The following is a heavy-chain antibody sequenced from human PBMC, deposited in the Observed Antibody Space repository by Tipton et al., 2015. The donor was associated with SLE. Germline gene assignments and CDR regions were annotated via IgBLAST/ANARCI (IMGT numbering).Heavy chain of an antibody. Sequence: TLSLTCTVSGGSISSSSYYWGWIRQPPGKGLEWIGSIYYSGSTYYNPSLKSRVTISVATSKNQFSLKLSSVTAADTAVYYCARQEWVTKPNGVDPWGQGTLVTVSS. CDR1: GGSISSSSYY. CDR2: IYYSGST. CDR3: ARQEWVTKPNGVDP. V-gene: IGHV4-39*01. D-gene: IGHD2-8*01. J-gene: IGHJ5*02.